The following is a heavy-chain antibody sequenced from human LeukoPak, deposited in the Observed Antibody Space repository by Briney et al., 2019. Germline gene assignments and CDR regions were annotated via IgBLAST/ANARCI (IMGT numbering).Heavy chain of an antibody. CDR1: GYSISSNSY. CDR3: ARVPTYYDFWSGYYSFRGYFDY. Sequence: SETLSLTCTVSGYSISSNSYWGWIRQPPGKGLEWIGTIYHSGSTNYNPSLKSRVTIPVDTSKNQFSLKLSSVTAADTAVYYCARVPTYYDFWSGYYSFRGYFDYWGQGTLVTVSS. D-gene: IGHD3-3*01. CDR2: IYHSGST. J-gene: IGHJ4*02. V-gene: IGHV4-38-2*02.